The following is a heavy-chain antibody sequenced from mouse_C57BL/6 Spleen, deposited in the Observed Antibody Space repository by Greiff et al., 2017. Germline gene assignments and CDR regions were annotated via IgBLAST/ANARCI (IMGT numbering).Heavy chain of an antibody. Sequence: VKLVESGAELARPGASVKLSCKASGYTFTSYGISWVKQRTGQGLEWIGEIYPRSGNTYYNEKFKGKATLTADKSSSTAYMELRSLTSEDSAVYFCAREPHYDYDAFYFDYWGQGTTLTVSS. D-gene: IGHD2-4*01. V-gene: IGHV1-81*01. CDR3: AREPHYDYDAFYFDY. J-gene: IGHJ2*01. CDR2: IYPRSGNT. CDR1: GYTFTSYG.